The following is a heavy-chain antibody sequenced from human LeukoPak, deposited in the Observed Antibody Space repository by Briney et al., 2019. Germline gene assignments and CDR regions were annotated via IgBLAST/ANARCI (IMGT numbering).Heavy chain of an antibody. CDR1: GFTFSSYS. V-gene: IGHV3-21*03. Sequence: GGSLRLSCAASGFTFSSYSMNWVRQAPGKGLEWVSSISSSSSYIYYADSVKGRFTISRDNAKNSLYLQMNSLRAEDTAVYYCAKSLYDYGGSGEEIFDYWGQGTLVTVSS. D-gene: IGHD4-23*01. J-gene: IGHJ4*02. CDR2: ISSSSSYI. CDR3: AKSLYDYGGSGEEIFDY.